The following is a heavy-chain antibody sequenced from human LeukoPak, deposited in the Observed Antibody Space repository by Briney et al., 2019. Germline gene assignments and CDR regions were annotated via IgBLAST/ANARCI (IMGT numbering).Heavy chain of an antibody. CDR2: VSLNGSTT. Sequence: GGSLRLSCGASGFTFSSYWMHWVRQAPGKGLVWVSRVSLNGSTTTYADSVKGRFTISRDNAKNTLYLQMNSLRAGDTAVYYCARGRGSGASDFWGQGTLVSVSP. CDR1: GFTFSSYW. J-gene: IGHJ4*02. CDR3: ARGRGSGASDF. D-gene: IGHD6-19*01. V-gene: IGHV3-74*01.